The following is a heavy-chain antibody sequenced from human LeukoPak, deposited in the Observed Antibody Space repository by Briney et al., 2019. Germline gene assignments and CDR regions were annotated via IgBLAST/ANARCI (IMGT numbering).Heavy chain of an antibody. CDR3: AKGSDSGSYYSDWFDP. CDR1: GFTFSSYA. V-gene: IGHV3-23*01. Sequence: GGSLGLSCAASGFTFSSYAMSWVRQAPGKGLEWVSAISGSGGSTYYADSVKGRFTISRDNSKNTLYLQMNSLRAEDTAVYYCAKGSDSGSYYSDWFDPWGQGTLVTVSS. J-gene: IGHJ5*02. CDR2: ISGSGGST. D-gene: IGHD1-26*01.